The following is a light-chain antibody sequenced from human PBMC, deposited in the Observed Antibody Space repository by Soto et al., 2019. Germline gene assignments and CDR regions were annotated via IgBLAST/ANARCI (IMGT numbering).Light chain of an antibody. V-gene: IGLV2-14*01. CDR3: CSYAGSSYYV. CDR2: DVT. Sequence: QSALTQPASVSGSPGQSITISCTGTSSDVGGYNSVSWYRQDPGKAPKLMIYDVTNRPSGVSNRFSGSKSGNTASLAISGLQAEDEAYYYCCSYAGSSYYVFGSGTKVTVL. CDR1: SSDVGGYNS. J-gene: IGLJ1*01.